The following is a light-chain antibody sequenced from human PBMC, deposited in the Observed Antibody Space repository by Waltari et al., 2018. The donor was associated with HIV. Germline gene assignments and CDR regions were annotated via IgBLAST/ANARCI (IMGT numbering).Light chain of an antibody. J-gene: IGLJ2*01. CDR3: SSYTSTDILL. CDR2: GVN. V-gene: IGLV2-14*01. Sequence: QSALTQPASVSGSPGQSITISCTGATTDISLYTLVSRYRQHPDKAPQLVISGVNTRPSGFSDRFAGTKSGNTASLTISSLQAEDDADYYCSSYTSTDILLFGGGTKLTVL. CDR1: TTDISLYTL.